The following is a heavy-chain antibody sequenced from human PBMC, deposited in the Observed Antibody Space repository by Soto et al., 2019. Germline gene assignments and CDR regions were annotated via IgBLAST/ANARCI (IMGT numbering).Heavy chain of an antibody. V-gene: IGHV3-30*18. CDR1: GFTFSSYG. J-gene: IGHJ6*02. CDR2: ISYDGSNK. D-gene: IGHD2-2*01. Sequence: LAGGSLRLSCAASGFTFSSYGMHWVRQAPGKGLEWVAVISYDGSNKYYADSVKGRFTISRDNSKNTLYLQMNSLRAEDTAVYYCAKDLRRCSSTSCSTRYYGMDVWGQGTTVTVSS. CDR3: AKDLRRCSSTSCSTRYYGMDV.